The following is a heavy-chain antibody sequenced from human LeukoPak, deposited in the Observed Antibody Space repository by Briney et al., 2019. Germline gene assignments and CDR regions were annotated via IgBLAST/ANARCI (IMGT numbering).Heavy chain of an antibody. V-gene: IGHV3-74*01. CDR1: GFSFSSYW. J-gene: IGHJ4*02. CDR2: INTDGRTT. Sequence: PGGSLRLSCAASGFSFSSYWMNWVRQAPGKGLVWVAHINTDGRTTTYADSVKGRFTVARDNAMNTLYLEMNRLRVEDTAVYYCARDNAYMFDFWGQGTQVTVSS. CDR3: ARDNAYMFDF. D-gene: IGHD4-11*01.